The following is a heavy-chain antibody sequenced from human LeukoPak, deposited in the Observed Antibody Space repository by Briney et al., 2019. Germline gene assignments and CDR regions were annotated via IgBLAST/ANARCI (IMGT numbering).Heavy chain of an antibody. CDR3: ARPEYYDSRNDP. D-gene: IGHD3-22*01. CDR1: GGSISSGDYY. V-gene: IGHV4-30-4*01. J-gene: IGHJ5*02. Sequence: PSQTLSLTCTVSGGSISSGDYYWSWIRQPPGKGLEWIAYMYYSGSTYYNPSLKSRVTMSADTSKNQLSLKLSSVTAADTAVYYCARPEYYDSRNDPWGQGILVSVS. CDR2: MYYSGST.